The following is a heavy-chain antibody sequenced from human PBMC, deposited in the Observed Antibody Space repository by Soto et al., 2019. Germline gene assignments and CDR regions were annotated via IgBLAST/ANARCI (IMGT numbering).Heavy chain of an antibody. Sequence: SETLSLTCTASGCSIAGGGYYWTWIRQHPGKGLEWIGHIYYTGNTDYNPSLQSRVAISMDTSKNHFSLTLTSVTAADTAVYYCARDGVGPYDYWGQGTLVTVSS. CDR3: ARDGVGPYDY. V-gene: IGHV4-31*03. CDR1: GCSIAGGGYY. CDR2: IYYTGNT. J-gene: IGHJ4*02. D-gene: IGHD1-26*01.